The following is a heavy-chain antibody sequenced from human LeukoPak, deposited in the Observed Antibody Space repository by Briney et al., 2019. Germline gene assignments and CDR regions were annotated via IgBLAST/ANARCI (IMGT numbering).Heavy chain of an antibody. CDR1: GGSISSYY. D-gene: IGHD6-13*01. CDR2: IYYSGST. V-gene: IGHV4-59*01. J-gene: IGHJ6*02. Sequence: SETLSLTCTVSGGSISSYYWSWIRQPPGKGLEWIGYIYYSGSTNYNPSLKSRVTISVDTSKNQFSLKLSSVTAADTAVYYCARGHRFSSSWTNHYYYYGMDAWGQGTTVTVSS. CDR3: ARGHRFSSSWTNHYYYYGMDA.